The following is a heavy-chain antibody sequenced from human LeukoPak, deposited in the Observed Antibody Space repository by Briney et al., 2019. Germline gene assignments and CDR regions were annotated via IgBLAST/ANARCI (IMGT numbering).Heavy chain of an antibody. D-gene: IGHD5-18*01. CDR1: GYTLTELS. Sequence: ASVKVSCKVSGYTLTELSMHWVRQAPGKGLEWMGGFDPEDGETIYAQKFQGRVTMTEDTSTDTAYTELSSLRSEDTAVYYCATVRGYSYGPHAFDIWGQGTMVTVSS. CDR2: FDPEDGET. V-gene: IGHV1-24*01. CDR3: ATVRGYSYGPHAFDI. J-gene: IGHJ3*02.